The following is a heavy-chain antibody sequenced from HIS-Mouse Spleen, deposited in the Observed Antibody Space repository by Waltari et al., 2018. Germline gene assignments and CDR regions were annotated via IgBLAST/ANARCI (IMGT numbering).Heavy chain of an antibody. CDR1: GGPISSSSYS. D-gene: IGHD6-13*01. CDR2: IYYSGST. CDR3: AREIPYSSSWYDWYFDL. V-gene: IGHV4-39*07. Sequence: QLQLQESGPGLVKPSATLSLTCTVSGGPISSSSYSWGRIRQPPGKGLEWIGSIYYSGSTYYNPSLKSRVTISVDTSKNQFSLKLSSVTAADTAVYYCAREIPYSSSWYDWYFDLWGRGTLVTVSS. J-gene: IGHJ2*01.